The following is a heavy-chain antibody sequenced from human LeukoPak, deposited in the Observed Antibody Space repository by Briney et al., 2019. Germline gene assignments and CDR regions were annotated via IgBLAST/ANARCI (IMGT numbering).Heavy chain of an antibody. D-gene: IGHD4-17*01. V-gene: IGHV4-30-4*01. J-gene: IGHJ2*01. Sequence: PSETLSLTCTVSGGSISSGDNYWNWIRQPPGKGLEWIGYIYYSGSIYYSPSLKNRLSISVDTSKNQFSLKLSSVTAADTAVYYCARSSVTRDWYFDLWGRGTLVTVSS. CDR2: IYYSGSI. CDR3: ARSSVTRDWYFDL. CDR1: GGSISSGDNY.